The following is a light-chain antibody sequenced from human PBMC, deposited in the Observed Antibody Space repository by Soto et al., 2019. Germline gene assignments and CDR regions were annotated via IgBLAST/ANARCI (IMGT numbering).Light chain of an antibody. J-gene: IGKJ4*01. CDR1: QSVSSDY. CDR3: QQYSNSPPLT. CDR2: GAS. V-gene: IGKV3-20*01. Sequence: EIVLTQSPGTLSLSPGERATLSCRATQSVSSDYLAWYQHKPGQPPRLLIYGASSRATGIPDRFSGSGSGTDFTLTISRLEPEDFAVYYCQQYSNSPPLTFGGGTKVEIK.